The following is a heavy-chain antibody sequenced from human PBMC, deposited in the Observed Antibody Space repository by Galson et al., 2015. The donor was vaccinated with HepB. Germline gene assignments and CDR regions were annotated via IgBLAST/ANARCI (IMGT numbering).Heavy chain of an antibody. D-gene: IGHD2-2*01. Sequence: SVKVSCKVSGYTLTELSMHWVRQAPGKGLEWMGGFDPEDGETIYAQKFQGRVTMTEDTSTDTAYMELSSLRSEDTAVYYCATKYCSSTSCYAYLGSFDYWGQGTLVTVSS. CDR2: FDPEDGET. J-gene: IGHJ4*02. CDR1: GYTLTELS. CDR3: ATKYCSSTSCYAYLGSFDY. V-gene: IGHV1-24*01.